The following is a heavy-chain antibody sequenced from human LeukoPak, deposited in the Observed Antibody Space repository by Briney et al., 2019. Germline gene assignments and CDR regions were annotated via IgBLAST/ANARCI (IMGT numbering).Heavy chain of an antibody. V-gene: IGHV4-39*01. D-gene: IGHD3-16*01. CDR1: GGSISSSSFL. Sequence: SETLSLTCTVTGGSISSSSFLWGWIRQPPGKELEWIGSVYYNGSTYQNPSLKNRITMSVDTPTNQFSLKVTSMTAADTALYFCARQRSGLGRPLFFFDYWGRGTLVTVSS. J-gene: IGHJ4*02. CDR3: ARQRSGLGRPLFFFDY. CDR2: VYYNGST.